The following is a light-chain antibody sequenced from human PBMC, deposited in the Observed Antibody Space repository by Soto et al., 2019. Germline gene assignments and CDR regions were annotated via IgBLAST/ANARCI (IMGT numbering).Light chain of an antibody. J-gene: IGKJ4*01. CDR3: QQSYSTPLT. Sequence: DIQMTQSPYSLSASVGDRVTITCRASQSISTYLNWYQQKPGKAPNLLIYAASTLQSGVPSRFSGSGSGTAFTLTISGLQPDDFATYYGQQSYSTPLTFGGGTKVEIK. V-gene: IGKV1-39*01. CDR2: AAS. CDR1: QSISTY.